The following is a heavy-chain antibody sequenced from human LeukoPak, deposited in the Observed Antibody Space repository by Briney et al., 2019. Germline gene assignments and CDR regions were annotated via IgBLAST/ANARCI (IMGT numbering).Heavy chain of an antibody. CDR3: AKDSGSYSHFDY. Sequence: GGSLRLSCAASGFTFSSYAMHWVRQAPGKGLEYVSAISSNGGSTYYANSVKGRFTISRDNSKNTLYLQMNSLRAEDTAVYYCAKDSGSYSHFDYWGQGTLVTVSS. V-gene: IGHV3-64*01. CDR2: ISSNGGST. D-gene: IGHD1-26*01. J-gene: IGHJ4*02. CDR1: GFTFSSYA.